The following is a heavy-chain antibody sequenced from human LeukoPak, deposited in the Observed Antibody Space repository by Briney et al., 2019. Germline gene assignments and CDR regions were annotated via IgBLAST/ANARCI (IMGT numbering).Heavy chain of an antibody. CDR2: INPNSGGT. V-gene: IGHV1-2*02. D-gene: IGHD3-10*01. CDR1: GYTFTGYY. J-gene: IGHJ4*02. Sequence: ASVKVSCKASGYTFTGYYMHWVRQAPGQGLEWMGWINPNSGGTNYAQKFQGRVTMTRDTSISTGYMELRRLRSDDTAVYYCAMLPVNYYGLGSSPTDYWGQGTLVTVSS. CDR3: AMLPVNYYGLGSSPTDY.